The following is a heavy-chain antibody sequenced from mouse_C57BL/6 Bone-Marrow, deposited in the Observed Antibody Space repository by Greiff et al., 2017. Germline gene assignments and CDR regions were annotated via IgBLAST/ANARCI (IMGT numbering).Heavy chain of an antibody. V-gene: IGHV1-19*01. Sequence: EVQLQQSGPVLVKPGASVKMSCKASGYTFTDYYMNWVKQSHGKSLEWIGVINPYNGGTSYNQKFKGKATLTVDKSSSTAYMELNSLTSEDSAVEYCAREGYDWYFDVWGSGTTVTVSA. D-gene: IGHD3-1*01. CDR3: AREGYDWYFDV. J-gene: IGHJ1*01. CDR2: INPYNGGT. CDR1: GYTFTDYY.